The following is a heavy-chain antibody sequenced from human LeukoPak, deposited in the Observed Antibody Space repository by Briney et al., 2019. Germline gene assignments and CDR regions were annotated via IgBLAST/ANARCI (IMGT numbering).Heavy chain of an antibody. Sequence: GGSLRLSCAASGFTFSTYWMSWVRQAPGKGLEWLANIKPDGSEKYFVDSVKGRFTISRDNAKNSLYLQMNSLRAEDTAVYYCARHLTPRHDKITAAGTHYYYAMDVWGQGTTVTVSS. CDR1: GFTFSTYW. V-gene: IGHV3-7*01. CDR2: IKPDGSEK. D-gene: IGHD6-13*01. CDR3: ARHLTPRHDKITAAGTHYYYAMDV. J-gene: IGHJ6*02.